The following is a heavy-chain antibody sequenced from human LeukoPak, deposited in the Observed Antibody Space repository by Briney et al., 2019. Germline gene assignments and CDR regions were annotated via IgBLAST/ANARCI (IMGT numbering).Heavy chain of an antibody. J-gene: IGHJ4*02. V-gene: IGHV3-66*04. CDR1: GFTVNTHY. D-gene: IGHD5-18*01. Sequence: GGSLRLSCVASGFTVNTHYMSWVRQAPGKGLEWVSVIYSGGSTYYADSMKGRFTISRDNSKNTPYLQMNSLRAEDTAVYYCASHQPNSYGKYYFDYWGQGTLVTVSS. CDR2: IYSGGST. CDR3: ASHQPNSYGKYYFDY.